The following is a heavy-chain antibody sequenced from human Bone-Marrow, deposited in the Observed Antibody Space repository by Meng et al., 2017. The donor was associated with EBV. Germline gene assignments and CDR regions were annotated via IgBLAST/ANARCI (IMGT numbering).Heavy chain of an antibody. V-gene: IGHV3-74*01. J-gene: IGHJ4*02. Sequence: EVQLVEXXGGLVQSGXSLRLSCAASGFRFSRYWMHWVRQVPGKGLIWVSRTNEDGGITNYADSVKGRFTISRDNTKNTLYLQMKSLRVEDTAVYFCSRDLVGSDDVWGQGTLVTVSS. CDR2: TNEDGGIT. CDR1: GFRFSRYW. D-gene: IGHD3-10*01. CDR3: SRDLVGSDDV.